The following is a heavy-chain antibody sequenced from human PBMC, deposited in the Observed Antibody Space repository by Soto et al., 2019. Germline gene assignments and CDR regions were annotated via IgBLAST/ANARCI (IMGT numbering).Heavy chain of an antibody. Sequence: ASVKVSCKASGYTFTSYDINWVRQATGQGLEWMGWMNPNSGNTGYAQKFQGRVTMTRNTSISTAYMELSSLRSEDTAVYYCAIHLFSYCSSTSCYFYWGQGTLVTGLL. J-gene: IGHJ4*02. CDR2: MNPNSGNT. CDR1: GYTFTSYD. D-gene: IGHD2-2*01. CDR3: AIHLFSYCSSTSCYFY. V-gene: IGHV1-8*01.